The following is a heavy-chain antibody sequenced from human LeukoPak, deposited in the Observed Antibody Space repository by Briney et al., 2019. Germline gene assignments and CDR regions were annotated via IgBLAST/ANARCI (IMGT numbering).Heavy chain of an antibody. CDR3: ARSAWRDGYNRGEIPFDY. CDR1: GGSISSGDYY. CDR2: IYYSGST. D-gene: IGHD5-24*01. V-gene: IGHV4-30-4*02. Sequence: SETLSLTCTVSGGSISSGDYYWSWIRQPPGKGLEWIGYIYYSGSTNYNPSLKSRVTISVDTSKNQFSLKLSSVTAADTAVYYCARSAWRDGYNRGEIPFDYWGQGTLVTVSS. J-gene: IGHJ4*02.